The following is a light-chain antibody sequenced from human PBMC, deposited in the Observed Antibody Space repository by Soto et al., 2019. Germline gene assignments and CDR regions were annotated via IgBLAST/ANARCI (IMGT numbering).Light chain of an antibody. CDR1: SSNIGSNT. J-gene: IGLJ2*01. V-gene: IGLV1-44*01. CDR3: AAWDDSLNVVV. Sequence: QSVLTQPPSASGTPGQRVTISCSGSSSNIGSNTVNWYQQLPGTAPKLLIYSNNQRPSGVPDRFSGSKSGTSASLAISALQSEDEADYYCAAWDDSLNVVVFGGGTKVTVL. CDR2: SNN.